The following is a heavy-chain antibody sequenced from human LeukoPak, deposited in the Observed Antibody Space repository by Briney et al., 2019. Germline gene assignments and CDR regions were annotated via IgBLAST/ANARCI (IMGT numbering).Heavy chain of an antibody. Sequence: GGSLRLSCAASGFTFSSNAMYWVRQAPGKGLEWVAVISYDEYNEYYADSVKGRFTISRDNSKNTLCLQMNSLRAEDTAMYSCARDIFPKERTVIYPAQARRDTVMVKHYWGQGPLVTVSS. V-gene: IGHV3-30*04. J-gene: IGHJ4*02. CDR3: ARDIFPKERTVIYPAQARRDTVMVKHY. D-gene: IGHD5-18*01. CDR2: ISYDEYNE. CDR1: GFTFSSNA.